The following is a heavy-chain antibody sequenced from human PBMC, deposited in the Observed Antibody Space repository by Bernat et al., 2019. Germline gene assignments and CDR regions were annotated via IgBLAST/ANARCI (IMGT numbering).Heavy chain of an antibody. CDR2: ISDDGSTK. J-gene: IGHJ4*02. CDR3: AKEKGGNYMPLDD. D-gene: IGHD1-26*01. Sequence: QVQLVESGGGVVQPGRSLRLSCAASGFTFSSYGMQWVRQAPGKGLEWVAVISDDGSTKHYADSVNGRFTVSRDNSKNTLYLQMNSLRAEDTAVYYCAKEKGGNYMPLDDWGQGTLVTVSS. V-gene: IGHV3-30*18. CDR1: GFTFSSYG.